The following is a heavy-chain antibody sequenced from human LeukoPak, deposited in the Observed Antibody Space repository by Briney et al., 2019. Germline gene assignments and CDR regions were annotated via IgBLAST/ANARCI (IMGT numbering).Heavy chain of an antibody. Sequence: SVKVSCKASGGTFSSYAISWVRQAPGQGLEWMGGIIPIFGTANYAQKFQGRVTITTDESTSTAYMELSSLRSEDTAVYYWAKNGPRWSYYYMDVWGKGTTVTVSS. J-gene: IGHJ6*03. CDR1: GGTFSSYA. CDR2: IIPIFGTA. D-gene: IGHD3-3*01. CDR3: AKNGPRWSYYYMDV. V-gene: IGHV1-69*05.